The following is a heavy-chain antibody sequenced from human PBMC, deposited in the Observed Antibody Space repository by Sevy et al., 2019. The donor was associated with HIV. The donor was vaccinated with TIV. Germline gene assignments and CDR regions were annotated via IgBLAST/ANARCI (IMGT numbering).Heavy chain of an antibody. J-gene: IGHJ4*02. V-gene: IGHV3-23*01. CDR1: GFTFAKYS. D-gene: IGHD2-8*01. CDR3: AREGCTQPHDY. Sequence: GGSLRLSFAASGFTFAKYSMSWVRQAPGKGLEWVSTFSFGCGRINYADSVKGRFTISRDDSKTTLFLQMNSLRAEDTATYFCAREGCTQPHDYWGQGTLVTVSS. CDR2: FSFGCGRI.